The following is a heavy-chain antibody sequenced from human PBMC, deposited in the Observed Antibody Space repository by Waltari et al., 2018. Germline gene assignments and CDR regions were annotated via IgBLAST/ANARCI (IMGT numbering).Heavy chain of an antibody. Sequence: QLLASGGGLVQPGGSLRLSCKASGFTFSDHAMTWVRQAPGKGLDLVSSISRFGDITYYADSVQGRFTISRDNSKYTLYLQMDRLTAEDTALYFCAKRGSRRNYSDSRGAFDVWGQGSMVTVSS. CDR1: GFTFSDHA. CDR3: AKRGSRRNYSDSRGAFDV. V-gene: IGHV3-23*01. D-gene: IGHD4-17*01. J-gene: IGHJ3*01. CDR2: ISRFGDIT.